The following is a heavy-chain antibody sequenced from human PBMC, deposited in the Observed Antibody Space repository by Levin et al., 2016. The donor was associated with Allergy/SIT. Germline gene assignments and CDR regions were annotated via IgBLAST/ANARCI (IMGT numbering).Heavy chain of an antibody. CDR3: ARHPIFLGSAYDFWSGYYRTPYYYYGMDV. Sequence: WIRQPPGKGLEWIGSIYYSGSTYYNPSLKSRVTISVDTSKNQFSLKLSSVTAADTAVYYCARHPIFLGSAYDFWSGYYRTPYYYYGMDVWGQGTTVTVSS. CDR2: IYYSGST. V-gene: IGHV4-39*01. J-gene: IGHJ6*02. D-gene: IGHD3-3*01.